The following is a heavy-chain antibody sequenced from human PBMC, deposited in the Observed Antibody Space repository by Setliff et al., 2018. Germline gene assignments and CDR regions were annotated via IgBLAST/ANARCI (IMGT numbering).Heavy chain of an antibody. D-gene: IGHD3-10*01. CDR1: GASMRSGTIY. CDR2: ISYSGNT. J-gene: IGHJ5*02. V-gene: IGHV4-31*03. Sequence: SETLSLTCTVSGASMRSGTIYWSWIRLHPGKGLEWIGYISYSGNTYYNPSFEGRLALSVDASMNQFSLRLSSVTAADSAIYYCARDRSALVRGVVHHNYFDPWGQGNKVTVSS. CDR3: ARDRSALVRGVVHHNYFDP.